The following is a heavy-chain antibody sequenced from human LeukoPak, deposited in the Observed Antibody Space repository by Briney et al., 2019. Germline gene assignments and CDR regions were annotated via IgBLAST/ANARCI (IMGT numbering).Heavy chain of an antibody. V-gene: IGHV3-53*01. CDR3: ARGFWGGYFDY. D-gene: IGHD3-3*01. J-gene: IGHJ4*02. CDR1: GFTVSSNY. CDR2: IYSGGST. Sequence: GGSLRLSCAASGFTVSSNYMSWVRQAPGKGLEWVSVIYSGGSTYYADSVKGRFTISRDNSKNTLYLQMNSLGAEDTAVYYCARGFWGGYFDYWGQGTLVTVSS.